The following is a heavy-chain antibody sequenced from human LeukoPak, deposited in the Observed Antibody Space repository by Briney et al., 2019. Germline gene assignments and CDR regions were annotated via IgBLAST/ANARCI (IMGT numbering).Heavy chain of an antibody. Sequence: GGSLRLSCAASGFTFSSYWMHWVRQAPGKGLVWVSRISTDGSSTSYADFVKGRFTISRDNAKNTLFLQMNSLRAEDTAVYYCARVLDLNWFDPWGQGTLVTVSS. J-gene: IGHJ5*02. V-gene: IGHV3-74*01. CDR1: GFTFSSYW. D-gene: IGHD3/OR15-3a*01. CDR2: ISTDGSST. CDR3: ARVLDLNWFDP.